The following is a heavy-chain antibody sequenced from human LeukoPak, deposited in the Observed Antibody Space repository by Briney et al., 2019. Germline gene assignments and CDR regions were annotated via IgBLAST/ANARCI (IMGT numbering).Heavy chain of an antibody. Sequence: GGSLRLSCAASGFTVSSNYMSWVRQAPGKGLEWVSVIYSGGSTYYADSVKGRFTISRDNSKNTLYLQMNSLRAEDTAVYYCASHSKSVVVVPAEGPDAFDIWGQGTMVTASS. CDR1: GFTVSSNY. J-gene: IGHJ3*02. CDR3: ASHSKSVVVVPAEGPDAFDI. CDR2: IYSGGST. D-gene: IGHD2-2*01. V-gene: IGHV3-66*02.